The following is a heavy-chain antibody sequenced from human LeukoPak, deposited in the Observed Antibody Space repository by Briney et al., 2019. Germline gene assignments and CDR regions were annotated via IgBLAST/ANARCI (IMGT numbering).Heavy chain of an antibody. V-gene: IGHV3-64*05. CDR3: VKDLAYGDTPADY. CDR2: ISSNGGNT. D-gene: IGHD4-17*01. J-gene: IGHJ4*02. Sequence: PGGSLRLSCSASGFTFRSSAMHWVRQAPGKGLEYVSGISSNGGNTYYADSVKGRFTISRDNPKNTLYVQMRSLRAEDTAVYYCVKDLAYGDTPADYWGQGTLVTVSS. CDR1: GFTFRSSA.